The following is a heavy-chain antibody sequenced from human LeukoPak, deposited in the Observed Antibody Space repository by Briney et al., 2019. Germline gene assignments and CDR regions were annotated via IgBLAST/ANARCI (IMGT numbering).Heavy chain of an antibody. J-gene: IGHJ4*02. Sequence: GGSLRLSCAASGFTFSNYYMSWIRQAPGKGLVWVSYISSRSSNKEYADSVKGRFTISRDNSKNTLYLQMNSLRAEDTAVYYCARTVPWFGQLSNFLDYWGQGALVTVSS. V-gene: IGHV3-11*03. D-gene: IGHD3-10*01. CDR2: ISSRSSNK. CDR1: GFTFSNYY. CDR3: ARTVPWFGQLSNFLDY.